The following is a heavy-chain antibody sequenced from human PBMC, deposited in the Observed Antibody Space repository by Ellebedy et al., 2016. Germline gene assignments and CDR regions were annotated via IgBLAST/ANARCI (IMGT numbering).Heavy chain of an antibody. CDR3: ASPPYCSSTRCFEGT. CDR2: VYYVGST. Sequence: SETLSLXXTVSSGSISSIPYYWGWIRQPPGKGLEYIGSVYYVGSTYYNPSLKSRVTVSVDTSKNQFSLKLTSVTAADTAVYYCASPPYCSSTRCFEGTWGQGTLVTVSS. J-gene: IGHJ5*02. D-gene: IGHD2-2*01. CDR1: SGSISSIPYY. V-gene: IGHV4-39*01.